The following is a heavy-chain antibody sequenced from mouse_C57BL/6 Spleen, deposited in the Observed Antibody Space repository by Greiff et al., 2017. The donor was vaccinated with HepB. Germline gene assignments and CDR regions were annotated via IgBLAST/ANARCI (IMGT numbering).Heavy chain of an antibody. CDR1: GYSITSGYY. D-gene: IGHD4-1*01. V-gene: IGHV3-6*01. CDR3: ARGWAFAY. J-gene: IGHJ3*01. CDR2: ISYDGSN. Sequence: EVQVVESGPGLVKPSQSLSLTCSVTGYSITSGYYWNWIRQFPGNKLEWMGYISYDGSNNYNPSLKNRISITRDTSKNQFFLKLNSVTTEDTATYYCARGWAFAYWGQGTLVTVSA.